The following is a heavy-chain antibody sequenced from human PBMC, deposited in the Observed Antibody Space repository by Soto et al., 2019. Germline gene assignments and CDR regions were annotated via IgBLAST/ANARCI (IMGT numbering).Heavy chain of an antibody. J-gene: IGHJ4*02. Sequence: EVQLLESGGGLVQPGGCLRLYCAASGFTFSSYAMSWVRQAPGKGLEWVSAISGSGGSTYYADSVKGRFTISRDNSKNTLYLQMNSLRAEDTAVYYCAKATFFTVTTQDPIDYWGQGTLVTVSS. CDR1: GFTFSSYA. CDR2: ISGSGGST. D-gene: IGHD4-4*01. CDR3: AKATFFTVTTQDPIDY. V-gene: IGHV3-23*01.